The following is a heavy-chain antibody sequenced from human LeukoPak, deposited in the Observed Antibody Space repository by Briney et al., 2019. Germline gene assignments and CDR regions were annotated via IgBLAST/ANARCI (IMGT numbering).Heavy chain of an antibody. J-gene: IGHJ5*02. V-gene: IGHV3-11*01. CDR2: ISSSGSTI. CDR1: GFTFSDYY. D-gene: IGHD5-18*01. Sequence: GSLRLSCAASGFTFSDYYMSWIRQAPGKGLEWVSYISSSGSTIYYADSVKGRFTIPRDNAKNSLYLQMNSLRAEDTAVYYCARAKRGYSYVYQTWGQGTLVTVSS. CDR3: ARAKRGYSYVYQT.